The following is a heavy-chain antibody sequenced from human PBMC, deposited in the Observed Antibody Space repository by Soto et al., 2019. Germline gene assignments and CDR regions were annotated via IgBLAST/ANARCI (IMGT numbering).Heavy chain of an antibody. CDR2: VYYTGIA. Sequence: QVQLQESGPGLVKPSETLSLTCTVSGVSLTRYYWSWIRQPPGKGLEWIGFVYYTGIARYNPSLKSRVTISVDTSKNQFSLKLTSVTAADPAIYYCARRIVSTETFDYWGQGTLVTVSS. D-gene: IGHD5-12*01. J-gene: IGHJ4*02. CDR3: ARRIVSTETFDY. CDR1: GVSLTRYY. V-gene: IGHV4-59*08.